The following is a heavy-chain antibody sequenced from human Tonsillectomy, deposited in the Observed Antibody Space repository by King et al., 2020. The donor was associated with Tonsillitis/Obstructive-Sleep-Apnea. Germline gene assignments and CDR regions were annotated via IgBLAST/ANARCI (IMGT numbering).Heavy chain of an antibody. CDR2: SSWSGGRP. D-gene: IGHD3-22*01. J-gene: IGHJ4*02. Sequence: EQLVQSGGGLVQPGGSLRLSCAASGFTFSSYAMSWVRQAPWEGVEWGSASSWSGGRPYYADSVKGRFTISRDNSKNTLYLQMNSLRAEDTAVYYCAKDSLYYDSSVWGQGTLVTVSS. V-gene: IGHV3-23*04. CDR1: GFTFSSYA. CDR3: AKDSLYYDSSV.